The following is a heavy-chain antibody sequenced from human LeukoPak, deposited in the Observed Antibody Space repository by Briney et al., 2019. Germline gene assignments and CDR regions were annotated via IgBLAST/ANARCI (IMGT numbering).Heavy chain of an antibody. CDR1: GGSISSYY. V-gene: IGHV4-59*01. CDR2: IYYPGST. D-gene: IGHD3-16*01. CDR3: ARAGAGNEYVGLFDY. J-gene: IGHJ4*02. Sequence: SETLSLTCTVSGGSISSYYWIWIRQPPGKGLEWIGYIYYPGSTNYNPSLKSRVTMSVDTSKNQFSLKLSSVTAADTALYYCARAGAGNEYVGLFDYWGQGTLVTVSS.